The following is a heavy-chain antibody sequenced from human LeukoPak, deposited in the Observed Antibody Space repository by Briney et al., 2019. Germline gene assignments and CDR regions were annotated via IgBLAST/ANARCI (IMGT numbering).Heavy chain of an antibody. CDR3: ARLNKPGWFDP. CDR1: GGSISSYY. V-gene: IGHV4-59*04. J-gene: IGHJ5*02. CDR2: IFYTGST. Sequence: SETLSLTCTVSGGSISSYYWSWIRQPPGKGLEWIANIFYTGSTYYNPSLKSRVTISIDTSKNQFSLRLSSVTATDTAVYYCARLNKPGWFDPWGQGTLVTVSS. D-gene: IGHD1-14*01.